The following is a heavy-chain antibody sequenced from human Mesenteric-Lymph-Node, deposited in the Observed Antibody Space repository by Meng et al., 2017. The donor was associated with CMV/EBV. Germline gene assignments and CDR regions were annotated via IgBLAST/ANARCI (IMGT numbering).Heavy chain of an antibody. CDR2: INVNTGGT. Sequence: ASVKVSCKASGYTLTGSFMHWVRQAPGQGLEWMGFINVNTGGTKSAQKLQGRVTMTRDTSISTAYMDLSRLGTDDTAVYYCVREGYYCTTNNCYKSFDYWGQGTLVTVSS. V-gene: IGHV1-2*02. CDR1: GYTLTGSF. J-gene: IGHJ4*02. D-gene: IGHD2-2*02. CDR3: VREGYYCTTNNCYKSFDY.